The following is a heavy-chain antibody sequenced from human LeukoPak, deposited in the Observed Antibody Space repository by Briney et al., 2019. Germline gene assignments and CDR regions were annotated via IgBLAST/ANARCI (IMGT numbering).Heavy chain of an antibody. CDR1: GFTFSTYS. V-gene: IGHV3-21*01. CDR3: ARACGGDCYLSDY. J-gene: IGHJ4*02. D-gene: IGHD2-21*02. CDR2: ISSSSSYI. Sequence: GGSLRLSCAASGFTFSTYSVDWVRQAPGKGLEWVSSISSSSSYIYYADSLKGRFIISRDNAKNSLYLEMKSLRAEDTAVYYCARACGGDCYLSDYWGQGTLVTVSS.